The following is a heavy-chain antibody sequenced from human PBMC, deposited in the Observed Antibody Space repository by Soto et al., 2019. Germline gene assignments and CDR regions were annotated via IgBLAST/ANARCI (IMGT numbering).Heavy chain of an antibody. CDR3: AKDAVSYNGKWDWFDS. CDR2: IGVSNTDR. V-gene: IGHV3-23*01. J-gene: IGHJ5*01. Sequence: DVQLLQSGGGLVQPGGSLTLSCAASRFIFSDYAMNWVRQAPGKGLEWVSSIGVSNTDRYYADSVKGRFIISRDISKNTMYLQMNSLRDDDTAVYYCAKDAVSYNGKWDWFDSWGQGTLVTVSS. CDR1: RFIFSDYA. D-gene: IGHD1-26*01.